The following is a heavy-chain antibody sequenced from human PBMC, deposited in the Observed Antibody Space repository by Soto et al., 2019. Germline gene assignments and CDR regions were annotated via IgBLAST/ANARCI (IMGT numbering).Heavy chain of an antibody. CDR3: AREPRGAGAASNWFGP. CDR2: INPDSGGT. Sequence: ASVKVSCKASGYIFTGYYLHWVRQAPGQGLEWMGWINPDSGGTYYAQKFQGRVTMTRDTPIITAYMELSTLRSDDTAVYYCAREPRGAGAASNWFGPWGQGTLVTVSS. CDR1: GYIFTGYY. V-gene: IGHV1-2*02. J-gene: IGHJ5*02. D-gene: IGHD6-19*01.